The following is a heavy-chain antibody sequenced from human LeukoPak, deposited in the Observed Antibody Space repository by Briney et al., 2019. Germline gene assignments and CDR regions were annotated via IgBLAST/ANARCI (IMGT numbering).Heavy chain of an antibody. CDR3: AKNPRRDGSPGSD. J-gene: IGHJ4*02. Sequence: GGSLRLSCTASGFTFSSYGMCWVRQAPGKGLEWVSAIRGSGGTTNYADSVKGRFTISRDNSKNTLYVQMNSLRAEDTAVYYCAKNPRRDGSPGSDWGQGTLVTVSS. D-gene: IGHD5-24*01. V-gene: IGHV3-23*01. CDR2: IRGSGGTT. CDR1: GFTFSSYG.